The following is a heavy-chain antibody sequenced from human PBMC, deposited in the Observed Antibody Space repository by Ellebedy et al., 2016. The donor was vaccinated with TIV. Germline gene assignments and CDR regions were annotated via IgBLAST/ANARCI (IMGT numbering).Heavy chain of an antibody. CDR2: ISSSSSDI. V-gene: IGHV3-11*06. J-gene: IGHJ4*02. Sequence: GESLKISCAASGFAFSDYYMSWVRQAPGKGLEWVSFISSSSSDIYYGASVKGRFTVSRDNAKKSLYLQMNSLRPEDTGVYYCARSRPDFWSGYYADSWGQGTLVTVSS. CDR1: GFAFSDYY. CDR3: ARSRPDFWSGYYADS. D-gene: IGHD3-3*01.